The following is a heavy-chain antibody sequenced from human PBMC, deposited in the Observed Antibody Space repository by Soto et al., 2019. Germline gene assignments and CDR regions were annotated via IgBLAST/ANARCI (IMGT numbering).Heavy chain of an antibody. CDR3: TTACIAAAGHLGY. J-gene: IGHJ4*02. Sequence: ESGGGLVKPGGSLRLSCAASGFTFSNAWMSWVRQAPGKGLEWVGRIKSKTDGGTTDYAAPVKGRFTISRDDSKNTLYLQMNSLKTEDTAVYYCTTACIAAAGHLGYWGQGTLVTVSS. CDR2: IKSKTDGGTT. V-gene: IGHV3-15*01. D-gene: IGHD6-13*01. CDR1: GFTFSNAW.